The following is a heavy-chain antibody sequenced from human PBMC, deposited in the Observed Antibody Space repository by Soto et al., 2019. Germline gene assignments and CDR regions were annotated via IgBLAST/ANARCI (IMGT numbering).Heavy chain of an antibody. CDR2: IYYSGNT. Sequence: QVQLQESGPGLVKPSQTLSLTCTVSGGSISSGGYYWSWIRQQPGKGLEWIGYIYYSGNTYYNPSLKRRVTISVDTSKNQFSLKLSSVTAADTAVYYCARVITTAMGFEFQSQNWFDPWGQGTLVTVSS. J-gene: IGHJ5*02. CDR3: ARVITTAMGFEFQSQNWFDP. CDR1: GGSISSGGYY. V-gene: IGHV4-31*03. D-gene: IGHD5-18*01.